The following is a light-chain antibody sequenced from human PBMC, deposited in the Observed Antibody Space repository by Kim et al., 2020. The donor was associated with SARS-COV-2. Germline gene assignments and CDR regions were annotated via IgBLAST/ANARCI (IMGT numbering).Light chain of an antibody. Sequence: KTVTIYCTRSSGSILSTYVQWYQQRPGSSPTTVIYEDNHRPSGVPARLSGSIDRSSNSASLTISGLKTEDEADYYSQSYDSSKKGVFGGGTQLTVL. CDR1: SGSILSTY. J-gene: IGLJ3*02. CDR2: EDN. CDR3: QSYDSSKKGV. V-gene: IGLV6-57*01.